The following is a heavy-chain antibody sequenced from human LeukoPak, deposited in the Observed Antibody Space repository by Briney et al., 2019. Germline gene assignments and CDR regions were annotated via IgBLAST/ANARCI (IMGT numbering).Heavy chain of an antibody. D-gene: IGHD6-19*01. CDR3: ARDHGIAAAGIAVAGTIDY. V-gene: IGHV1-69*04. CDR2: IIPILGIA. J-gene: IGHJ4*02. CDR1: GGTFSSYA. Sequence: ASVKVSCKASGGTFSSYAISWVRQAPGQGLEWMGRIIPILGIANYAQKFQGRVTITADKSTSTAYMELSSLRSEDTAVYYCARDHGIAAAGIAVAGTIDYWGQGTLVTVSS.